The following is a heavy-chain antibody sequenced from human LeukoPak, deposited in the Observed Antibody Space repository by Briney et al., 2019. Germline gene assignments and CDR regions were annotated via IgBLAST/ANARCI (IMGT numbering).Heavy chain of an antibody. Sequence: SETLSLTCTVSGGSVDSGSYYWSWVRQPPGKGLEWIGYIYYSGSTNYNPSLKTRVTISLDTSKNQFSLKLSSVTAADTAVYYCATSPTVTTYYFDYWGQGTLVTVSS. CDR3: ATSPTVTTYYFDY. CDR1: GGSVDSGSYY. CDR2: IYYSGST. J-gene: IGHJ4*02. V-gene: IGHV4-61*01. D-gene: IGHD4-17*01.